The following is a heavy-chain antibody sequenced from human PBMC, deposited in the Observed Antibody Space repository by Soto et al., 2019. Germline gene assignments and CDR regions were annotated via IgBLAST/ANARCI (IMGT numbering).Heavy chain of an antibody. D-gene: IGHD3-16*01. CDR2: ISAFNGNT. V-gene: IGHV1-18*01. Sequence: QDQLVQSGAELRKPGASVRVSCRASGFRFSDYGFNWLRQAPGLGLEWMGWISAFNGNTETAQGLQAIVTMTTDTSTTTAHIDLTNLTTDDTAIYYCARSYYLADAFDVWGKVTMVTVSS. J-gene: IGHJ3*01. CDR3: ARSYYLADAFDV. CDR1: GFRFSDYG.